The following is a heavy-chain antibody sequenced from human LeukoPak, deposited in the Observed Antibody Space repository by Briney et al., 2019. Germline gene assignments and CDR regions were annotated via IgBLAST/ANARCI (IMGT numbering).Heavy chain of an antibody. V-gene: IGHV4-30-2*01. CDR2: IYHSGST. CDR1: GGSISSGGYY. D-gene: IGHD2-2*01. CDR3: ARDRGSRVPAGDFDY. Sequence: SETLSLTCTVSGGSISSGGYYWSWIRQPPGKGLEWIGYIYHSGSTYYNPSLKSRVTISVDRSKNQFSLKLSSVTAADTAVYYCARDRGSRVPAGDFDYWGQGTLVTVSS. J-gene: IGHJ4*02.